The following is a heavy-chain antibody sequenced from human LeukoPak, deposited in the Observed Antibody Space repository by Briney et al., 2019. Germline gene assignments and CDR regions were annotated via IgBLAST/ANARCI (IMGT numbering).Heavy chain of an antibody. CDR1: GFTFSSYA. J-gene: IGHJ3*02. D-gene: IGHD2-2*01. CDR2: IRYDGSNK. V-gene: IGHV3-30*02. CDR3: AKVDRGYCSSTSCFDDAFDI. Sequence: HPGGSLRLSCAASGFTFSSYAMSWVRQAPGKGLEWVAFIRYDGSNKYYADSVKGRFTISRDNSKNTLYLQMNSLRAEDTAVYYCAKVDRGYCSSTSCFDDAFDIWGQGTMVTVSS.